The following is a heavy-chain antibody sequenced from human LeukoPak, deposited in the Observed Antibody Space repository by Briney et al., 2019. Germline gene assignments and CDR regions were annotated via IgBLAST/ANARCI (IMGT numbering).Heavy chain of an antibody. CDR3: ARVTNYGGHFLDC. Sequence: KSSETPSLTCTVSGGSMSTTSYYWGWIRQPPGKGLEWIGGIYYSGNTYYNPSLKTRVTISVDTSKNQFSLKLSTVTAADTAVYYCARVTNYGGHFLDCWGQGALVTVSS. J-gene: IGHJ4*02. V-gene: IGHV4-39*05. D-gene: IGHD4-23*01. CDR1: GGSMSTTSYY. CDR2: IYYSGNT.